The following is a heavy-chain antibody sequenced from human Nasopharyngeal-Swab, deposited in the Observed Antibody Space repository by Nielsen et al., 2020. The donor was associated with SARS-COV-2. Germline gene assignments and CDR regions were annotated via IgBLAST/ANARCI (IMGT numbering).Heavy chain of an antibody. CDR2: INHSGST. Sequence: SETLSLTCAVYGGSFSGYYWSWIRKPPGKGLEWIGEINHSGSTNYNPSLKSRVTISVDTSKNQFSLKLSPVTAADTAVYYCASHPGYCSSTSCYAPSYGMDVWGQGTTVTVSS. J-gene: IGHJ6*02. CDR3: ASHPGYCSSTSCYAPSYGMDV. V-gene: IGHV4-34*01. CDR1: GGSFSGYY. D-gene: IGHD2-2*01.